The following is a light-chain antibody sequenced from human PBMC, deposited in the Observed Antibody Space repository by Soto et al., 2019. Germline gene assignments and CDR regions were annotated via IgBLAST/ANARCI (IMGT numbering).Light chain of an antibody. CDR2: EAS. CDR3: HQYNTYLWT. CDR1: QSVSSW. Sequence: MYNSLSTLSATVGDTVTVTCRASQSVSSWLAWYQQKPVEAPKLLIYEASTLETGVPSRFSGSGSGTEFTLTISTLQPDDFATYYCHQYNTYLWTFGQGAIVDTK. J-gene: IGKJ1*01. V-gene: IGKV1-5*03.